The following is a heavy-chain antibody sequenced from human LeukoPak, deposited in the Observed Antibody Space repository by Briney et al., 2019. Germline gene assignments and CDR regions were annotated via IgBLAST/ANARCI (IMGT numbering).Heavy chain of an antibody. V-gene: IGHV3-11*01. D-gene: IGHD4-17*01. CDR2: ISSSGRTI. CDR1: GFTFSDYY. J-gene: IGHJ6*02. Sequence: GGSLRLSCTASGFTFSDYYITWIRQAPGKGLEWVSYISSSGRTIYYGDSVNGRFTVSRDNTQKALYLQMNSLRAEDTAVYYCARDIYGDYNIGYSYGPHVWGQGTTVTVSS. CDR3: ARDIYGDYNIGYSYGPHV.